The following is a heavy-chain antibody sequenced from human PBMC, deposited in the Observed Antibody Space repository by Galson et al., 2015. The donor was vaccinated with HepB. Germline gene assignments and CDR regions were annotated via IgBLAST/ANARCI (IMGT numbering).Heavy chain of an antibody. Sequence: SVKVSCKASGYTFTGYYVDWVRQAPGQWLEWMGWINPNSGGTNYAQKFRGRVTMTRDTSINTAYMEVSSLTSDDTAVYYCARDPGYCSGGSCYRYDFWGQGTLVTVSS. V-gene: IGHV1-2*02. D-gene: IGHD2-15*01. CDR2: INPNSGGT. J-gene: IGHJ4*02. CDR3: ARDPGYCSGGSCYRYDF. CDR1: GYTFTGYY.